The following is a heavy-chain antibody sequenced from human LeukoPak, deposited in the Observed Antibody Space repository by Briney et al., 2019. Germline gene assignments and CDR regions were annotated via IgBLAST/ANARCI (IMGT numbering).Heavy chain of an antibody. CDR1: GGSISSYY. Sequence: PSETLSLTCTVSGGSISSYYWSWIRQPPGKGLEWIGYIYYSGSTNYNPSLKSRVTISVDTSKNPFSLKLSSVTAADTAVYYCASGWELRHFDYWGQGTLVTVSS. CDR2: IYYSGST. J-gene: IGHJ4*02. V-gene: IGHV4-59*01. D-gene: IGHD1-26*01. CDR3: ASGWELRHFDY.